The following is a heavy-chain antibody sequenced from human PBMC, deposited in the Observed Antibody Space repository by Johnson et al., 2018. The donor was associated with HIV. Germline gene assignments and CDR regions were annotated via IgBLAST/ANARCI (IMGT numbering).Heavy chain of an antibody. CDR2: IHYDGSNK. V-gene: IGHV3-30*02. J-gene: IGHJ3*02. CDR1: QFTFSSYG. CDR3: ARGRGELLGGAFDI. Sequence: QVQLVESGGGLAKPAWSPRLSCAASQFTFSSYGMHWVRQAPGKGLEWVAFIHYDGSNKHYADSVKGRFTISRDNSKNTRYLQMNSLRPEDAAVYYCARGRGELLGGAFDIWGQGTMVTVSS. D-gene: IGHD1-26*01.